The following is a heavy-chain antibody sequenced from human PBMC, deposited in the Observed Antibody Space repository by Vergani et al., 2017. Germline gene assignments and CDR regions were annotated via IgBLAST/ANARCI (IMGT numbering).Heavy chain of an antibody. CDR2: INAGNGNT. D-gene: IGHD3-9*01. J-gene: IGHJ3*02. CDR3: AREGYYDILTGYFDAFDI. Sequence: QVQLVQSGAEVKKPGASVKVSCKASGYILTSYAMHWVRQAPGQRLEWMGWINAGNGNTEYSQRFQGRVDITRDASASTAYMELSSLRSEDTAVYYCAREGYYDILTGYFDAFDIWGQGTMVTVSS. V-gene: IGHV1-3*01. CDR1: GYILTSYA.